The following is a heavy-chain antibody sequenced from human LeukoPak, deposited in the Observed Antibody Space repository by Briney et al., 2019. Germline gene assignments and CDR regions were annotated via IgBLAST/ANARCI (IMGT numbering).Heavy chain of an antibody. D-gene: IGHD6-6*01. CDR2: IYTSGST. J-gene: IGHJ4*02. Sequence: SETLSLTCTVSGGSISSGSYYWSWLRQPAGKGLEWIGRIYTSGSTNYNPSLKSRVTISVDTSKNQISLKLGSVTAADTAVYYWARAPYCSSTYYFDYWGQGTLVTVSS. CDR1: GGSISSGSYY. V-gene: IGHV4-61*02. CDR3: ARAPYCSSTYYFDY.